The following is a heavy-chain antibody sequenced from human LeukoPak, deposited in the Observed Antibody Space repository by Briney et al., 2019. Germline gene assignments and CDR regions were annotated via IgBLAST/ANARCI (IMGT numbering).Heavy chain of an antibody. CDR2: INPNSGGT. D-gene: IGHD6-13*01. CDR3: ARGTLKYSSSSPGDY. CDR1: GYTFTSYN. V-gene: IGHV1-2*02. J-gene: IGHJ4*02. Sequence: ASVKVSCKASGYTFTSYNINWVRQATGQGLEWMGWINPNSGGTNYAQKFQGRVTMTRDTSISTAYMELSRLRSDDTAVYYCARGTLKYSSSSPGDYWGQGTLVTVSS.